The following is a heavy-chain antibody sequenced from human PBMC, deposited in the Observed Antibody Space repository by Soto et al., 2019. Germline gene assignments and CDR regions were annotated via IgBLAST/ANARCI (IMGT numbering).Heavy chain of an antibody. J-gene: IGHJ5*02. CDR2: TSGSGGST. Sequence: PGGSLRLSCAASGFAFSSYAMSWVRQAPGKGLEWVSATSGSGGSTYYADSVKGRFTISRDNSKNTLYLQMNSLRAEDTAVYYCAKEQLHDCSSTSCPPWESLKYNWFDPWGQGTLVTVSS. CDR1: GFAFSSYA. V-gene: IGHV3-23*01. D-gene: IGHD2-2*01. CDR3: AKEQLHDCSSTSCPPWESLKYNWFDP.